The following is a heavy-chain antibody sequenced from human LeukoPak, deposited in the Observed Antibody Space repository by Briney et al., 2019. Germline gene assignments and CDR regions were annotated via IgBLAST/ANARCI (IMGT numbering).Heavy chain of an antibody. CDR3: ARPPQRAAAGLFDVFDI. Sequence: ASVKVSCKASGYTFTGYYIHWVRQAPGQGLEWMGWINPDSGGTDYAQNFQGRVTMTRDTSISTAYMELSRLRSDDTAVYYCARPPQRAAAGLFDVFDIWGQGTMVTVSS. J-gene: IGHJ3*02. CDR2: INPDSGGT. D-gene: IGHD6-13*01. CDR1: GYTFTGYY. V-gene: IGHV1-2*02.